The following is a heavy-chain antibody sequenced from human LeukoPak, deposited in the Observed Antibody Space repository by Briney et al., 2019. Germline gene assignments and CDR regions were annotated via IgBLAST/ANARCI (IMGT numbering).Heavy chain of an antibody. Sequence: ASVKISCKASGYTFTGYYMHCVRQAPGHGREWMGRINPNSGVTNYAQKFQGRVTMTRDTSISTAYMELSRLRSDDTAVYYCARGRYDSSGYYHYTFDYWGQGTLVTVSS. CDR1: GYTFTGYY. V-gene: IGHV1-2*06. D-gene: IGHD3-22*01. CDR2: INPNSGVT. CDR3: ARGRYDSSGYYHYTFDY. J-gene: IGHJ4*02.